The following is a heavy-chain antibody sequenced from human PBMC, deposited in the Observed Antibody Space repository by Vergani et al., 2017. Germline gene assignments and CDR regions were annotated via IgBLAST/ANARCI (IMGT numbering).Heavy chain of an antibody. CDR2: IYPADSDT. Sequence: EVELVQSGPEMRKPGESLKISCKGSEYSFGNYWIVWVRQMPGKGLEWMGIIYPADSDTRYSPSFQGQVTISADKSISTAYLQWSSLKASDTAMYYCATGYCSSTSCFGWNWFGPWGQGTLVTVSS. D-gene: IGHD2-2*01. CDR1: EYSFGNYW. J-gene: IGHJ5*02. CDR3: ATGYCSSTSCFGWNWFGP. V-gene: IGHV5-51*03.